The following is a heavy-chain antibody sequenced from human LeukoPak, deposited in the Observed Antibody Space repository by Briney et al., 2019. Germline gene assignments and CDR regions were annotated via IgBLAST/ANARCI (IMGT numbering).Heavy chain of an antibody. D-gene: IGHD2-15*01. V-gene: IGHV4-30-4*01. CDR2: IYYSGST. J-gene: IGHJ5*02. CDR1: GGSISSGDYY. Sequence: SETLSLTCTVSGGSISSGDYYWSWIRQPPGKGLEWIGYIYYSGSTYYNPSLKSRVTISVDTSKNQFSLKLSSVTAADTAVYYCARDVGSATDWFDPWGQETLVTVSS. CDR3: ARDVGSATDWFDP.